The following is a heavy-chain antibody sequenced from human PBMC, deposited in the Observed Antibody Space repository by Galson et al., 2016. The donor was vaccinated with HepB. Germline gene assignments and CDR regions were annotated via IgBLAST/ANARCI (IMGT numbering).Heavy chain of an antibody. V-gene: IGHV3-23*01. Sequence: SLRLSCAASGFTFSSYAMSWVRQAPGKGLEWVSGISVSGRSTYYADSVKGRFTISRDNSKNTLYPQMNSLGVEDTAVYYCAKGAPQAMITFGGFIADFDYWGQGALVTVSS. CDR2: ISVSGRST. J-gene: IGHJ4*02. D-gene: IGHD3-16*02. CDR1: GFTFSSYA. CDR3: AKGAPQAMITFGGFIADFDY.